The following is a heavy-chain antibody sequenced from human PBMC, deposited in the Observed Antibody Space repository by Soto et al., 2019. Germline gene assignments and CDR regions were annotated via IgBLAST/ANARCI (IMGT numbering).Heavy chain of an antibody. Sequence: GASVKVSCKASGYTFTSYAMHWVRQAPGQRLEWMGWINAGNGNTKYSQKFQGRVTITRDTSASTAYMELSSLRSEDTAVYSCARALFHVLVPAATFLGYWGQGTLVTVSS. J-gene: IGHJ4*02. CDR3: ARALFHVLVPAATFLGY. CDR1: GYTFTSYA. V-gene: IGHV1-3*01. CDR2: INAGNGNT. D-gene: IGHD2-2*01.